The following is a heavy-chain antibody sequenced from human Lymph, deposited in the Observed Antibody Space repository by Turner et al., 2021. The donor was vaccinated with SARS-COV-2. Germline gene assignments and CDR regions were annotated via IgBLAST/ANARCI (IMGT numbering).Heavy chain of an antibody. J-gene: IGHJ5*02. CDR1: GGSMNRNY. CDR3: ARETVNNWVDP. CDR2: IYYRGST. D-gene: IGHD2-21*02. V-gene: IGHV4-59*01. Sequence: QVQLQESGPRLVTPLEPLSLTCTVSGGSMNRNYWSWIRQPPGKRLEWIGYIYYRGSTNYNPSLKSRVTISVDTSKNQFSLKLTSVTAADTAIYYWARETVNNWVDPWGQGILVTVSS.